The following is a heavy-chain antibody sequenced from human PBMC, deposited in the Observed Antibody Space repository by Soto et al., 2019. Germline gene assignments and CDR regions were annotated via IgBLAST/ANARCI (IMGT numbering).Heavy chain of an antibody. V-gene: IGHV3-74*01. Sequence: EVQLVESGGGLVQPGGSLRLSCAASGFTFSSYWMHWVRQAPGKGLVWVSRINSDGSSTSYADSVKGRFTISRDNAKNTLYLKINSRRAEDTAVYYCASGGGYCGGGSCYPRHYYYYMDVWGKGTTVTVSS. CDR3: ASGGGYCGGGSCYPRHYYYYMDV. CDR1: GFTFSSYW. J-gene: IGHJ6*03. CDR2: INSDGSST. D-gene: IGHD2-15*01.